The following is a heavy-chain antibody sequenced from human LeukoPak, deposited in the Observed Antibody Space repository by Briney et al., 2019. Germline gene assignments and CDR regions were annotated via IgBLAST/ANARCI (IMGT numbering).Heavy chain of an antibody. J-gene: IGHJ3*02. CDR2: INHSGST. Sequence: PSETLSLTCAVYGGSFSGYYWSWIPQPPGKGLEWIGEINHSGSTNYNPSLKSRVTISVDTSKNQFSLKLSSVTAADTAVYYCARVITAMVNAFDIWGQGTMVTVSS. CDR3: ARVITAMVNAFDI. CDR1: GGSFSGYY. D-gene: IGHD5-18*01. V-gene: IGHV4-34*01.